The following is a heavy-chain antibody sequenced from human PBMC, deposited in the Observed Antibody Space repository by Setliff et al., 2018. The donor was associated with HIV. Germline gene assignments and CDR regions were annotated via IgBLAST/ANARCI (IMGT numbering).Heavy chain of an antibody. CDR2: IYQSGTT. CDR3: ATYWGGGGGRGY. J-gene: IGHJ4*02. D-gene: IGHD1-26*01. CDR1: GFSISSGFF. Sequence: SETLSLTCAVSGFSISSGFFWGWVRQPPGKGLEWIGSIYQSGTTYYNPALKSRVTISLHTSKNQFSLKLSSVTAADTAVYYCATYWGGGGGRGYWGQGTLVTVSS. V-gene: IGHV4-38-2*01.